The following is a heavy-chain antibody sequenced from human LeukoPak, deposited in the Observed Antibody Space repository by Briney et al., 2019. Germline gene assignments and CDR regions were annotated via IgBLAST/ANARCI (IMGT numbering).Heavy chain of an antibody. CDR1: GFTFSSFG. CDR3: VKDRYSYSNYFDP. CDR2: ISYDGSNK. J-gene: IGHJ5*02. V-gene: IGHV3-30*18. Sequence: GRSLRLSCAASGFTFSSFGMHWVRQAPGKGLEWGAVISYDGSNKYYADSVKGRFTISRDNSKSTVFLQMNSLRTEDTAVYYCVKDRYSYSNYFDPWGQGTLVAVSS. D-gene: IGHD5-18*01.